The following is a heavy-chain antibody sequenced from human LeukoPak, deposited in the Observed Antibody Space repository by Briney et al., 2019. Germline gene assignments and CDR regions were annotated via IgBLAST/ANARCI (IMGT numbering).Heavy chain of an antibody. CDR1: GASISSSPFY. D-gene: IGHD7-27*01. V-gene: IGHV3-11*04. Sequence: LSLTCTVSGASISSSPFYWGWIRQAPGKGLEWVSFISNSGDSIYYADSVKGRFTTSRDNAKNSLFLQMNSLRAEDTAVYYCGRGHWGLDYWGQGALVTVSS. J-gene: IGHJ4*02. CDR2: ISNSGDSI. CDR3: GRGHWGLDY.